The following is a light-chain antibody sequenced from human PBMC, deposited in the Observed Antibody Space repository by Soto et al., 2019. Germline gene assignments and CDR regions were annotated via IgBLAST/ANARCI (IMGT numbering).Light chain of an antibody. Sequence: DIQLTQSPSFLSASVGDRVTITCRASQGISSYLAWYQQKPGKVPNLLVYAASTLQSGVPSRFSGSGSGTEFTLTISSLQPEDFATYYCQQLNSYPLTFGQGTKVEIK. CDR2: AAS. J-gene: IGKJ1*01. CDR1: QGISSY. V-gene: IGKV1-9*01. CDR3: QQLNSYPLT.